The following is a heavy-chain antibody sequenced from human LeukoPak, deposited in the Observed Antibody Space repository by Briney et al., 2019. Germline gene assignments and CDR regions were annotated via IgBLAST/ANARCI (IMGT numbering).Heavy chain of an antibody. CDR1: GYTFTGSY. Sequence: VASVKVSCKASGYTFTGSYMHWVRQAPGQGLEWMGGIIPIFGTANYTQKFQGRVTITADESTSTAYMELSSLRSEDTAVYYCARRVVISYYFDYWGQGTLVTVSS. J-gene: IGHJ4*02. V-gene: IGHV1-69*13. CDR2: IIPIFGTA. CDR3: ARRVVISYYFDY. D-gene: IGHD3-3*01.